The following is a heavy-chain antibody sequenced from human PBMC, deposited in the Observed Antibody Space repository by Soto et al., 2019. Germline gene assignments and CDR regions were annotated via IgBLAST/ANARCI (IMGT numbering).Heavy chain of an antibody. Sequence: TPYHTGAHSGVYIGGFYWILLPQPPGKGLEWIGYIYYSGSTNYNPSLKSRVTISVDKSKNQFSLKLSSVTAADTAVYYCARVPSGVSCKFDVWGQATLVTVS. D-gene: IGHD2-15*01. V-gene: IGHV4-59*01. CDR1: GVYIGGFY. CDR2: IYYSGST. J-gene: IGHJ4*02. CDR3: ARVPSGVSCKFDV.